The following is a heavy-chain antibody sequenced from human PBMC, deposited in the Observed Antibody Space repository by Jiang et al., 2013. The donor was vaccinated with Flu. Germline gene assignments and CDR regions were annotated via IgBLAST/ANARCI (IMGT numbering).Heavy chain of an antibody. Sequence: GNTNYAQKLQGRVTMTTDTSTSTAYMELRSLRSDDTAVYYCARDQSHNYYDSSGYDAFDIWGQGTMVTVSS. D-gene: IGHD3-22*01. V-gene: IGHV1-18*01. CDR3: ARDQSHNYYDSSGYDAFDI. CDR2: GNT. J-gene: IGHJ3*02.